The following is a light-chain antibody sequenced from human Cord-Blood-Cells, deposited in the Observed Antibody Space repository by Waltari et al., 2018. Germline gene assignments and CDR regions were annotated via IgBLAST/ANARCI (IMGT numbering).Light chain of an antibody. CDR2: DAS. CDR1: QSVSSY. CDR3: QQRSNWPT. Sequence: EVVLTQSPPTLSLSPGERATLSCSASQSVSSYLAWYQQKPDQAPRLLIYDASNRATGIPARFSGSGSGTDFTLIISSLEPEDFAVYYCQQRSNWPTFGQGTKLEI. J-gene: IGKJ2*01. V-gene: IGKV3-11*01.